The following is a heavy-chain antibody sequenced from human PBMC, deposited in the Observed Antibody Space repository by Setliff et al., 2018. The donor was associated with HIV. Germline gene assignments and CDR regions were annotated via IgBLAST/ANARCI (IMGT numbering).Heavy chain of an antibody. CDR2: INRSGGT. Sequence: SETLSLTCAVYGGSFSGYSWSWLRQPPGKGLEWIGEINRSGGTNYHPSLKSRLTMSVDTSKNQFSLKLSSVTAADTAVYYCARGRFRIGYCSSTSCLDPLGYWGQGTLVTVPQ. D-gene: IGHD2-2*03. CDR1: GGSFSGYS. V-gene: IGHV4-34*01. CDR3: ARGRFRIGYCSSTSCLDPLGY. J-gene: IGHJ4*02.